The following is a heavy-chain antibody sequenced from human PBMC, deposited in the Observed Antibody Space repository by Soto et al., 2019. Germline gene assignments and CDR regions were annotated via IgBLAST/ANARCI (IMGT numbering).Heavy chain of an antibody. V-gene: IGHV3-53*01. CDR2: INSYGST. D-gene: IGHD4-17*01. Sequence: GGYLSLSYSSSGFTVRSNYMTWVLQAPGKRLEWVSIINSYGSTYYADSVKGRFTISRDTSKMYLQMNSLRAEDTAVYYCATRTGPYYYATKCRCHGITLTV. CDR3: ATRTGPYYYATKC. CDR1: GFTVRSNY. J-gene: IGHJ6*02.